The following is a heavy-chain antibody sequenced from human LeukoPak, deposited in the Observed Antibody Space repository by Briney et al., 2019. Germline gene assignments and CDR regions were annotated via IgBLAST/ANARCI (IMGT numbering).Heavy chain of an antibody. J-gene: IGHJ5*02. CDR2: ISGSGGST. CDR1: GFTFSSYA. D-gene: IGHD3-22*01. V-gene: IGHV3-23*01. Sequence: GGSLRLSCAASGFTFSSYAMSWVRQAPGKGLEWVSAISGSGGSTYYADSVKGRFTISRDNSKNTLYLQMNSLRAEDTAVYYCAKDRQYYYDSSGYYPNWFDPWGQGTPVTVSS. CDR3: AKDRQYYYDSSGYYPNWFDP.